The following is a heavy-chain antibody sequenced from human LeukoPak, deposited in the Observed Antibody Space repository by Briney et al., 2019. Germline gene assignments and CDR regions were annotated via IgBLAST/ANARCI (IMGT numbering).Heavy chain of an antibody. Sequence: ASVKVSCKTSGYTFTTYYIHWARQAPGQGLEWMGSIYCSDGSTIYGQKFQGRVTITRDTSTSTVYMDLSGPRSEDTAVYYCARDWELTYWGQGTLVTVSS. CDR3: ARDWELTY. V-gene: IGHV1-46*01. J-gene: IGHJ4*02. CDR2: IYCSDGST. CDR1: GYTFTTYY. D-gene: IGHD1-7*01.